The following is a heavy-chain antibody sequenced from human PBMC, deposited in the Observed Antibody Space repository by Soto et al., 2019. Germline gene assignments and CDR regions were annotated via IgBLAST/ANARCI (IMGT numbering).Heavy chain of an antibody. V-gene: IGHV3-73*01. J-gene: IGHJ5*01. CDR3: AARGYDKFVDS. D-gene: IGHD3-22*01. Sequence: PGGSLRLSCAASGFTFSGIAMHWVRQASGKGLEWVGRIRSKSNYYATTYAASVKGRFTVSRDDSKNTAYLQMNNLKSEDTAVYYCAARGYDKFVDSWGQGILVTVYS. CDR2: IRSKSNYYAT. CDR1: GFTFSGIA.